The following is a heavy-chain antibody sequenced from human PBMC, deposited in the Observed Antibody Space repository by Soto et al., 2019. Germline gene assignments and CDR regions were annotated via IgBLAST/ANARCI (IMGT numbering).Heavy chain of an antibody. V-gene: IGHV1-69*01. CDR1: GGTFSSYA. Sequence: QVQLVQSGAEVKKPGSSVKVSCKASGGTFSSYAISWVRQAPGQGLEWMGGIIPIFGTANYAQKFQGRVTITADESTXXXYXXXXXXXXEDTAVYYCAGRLYYYDSSGYPPGYYGMDVW. CDR2: IIPIFGTA. D-gene: IGHD3-22*01. CDR3: AGRLYYYDSSGYPPGYYGMDV. J-gene: IGHJ6*01.